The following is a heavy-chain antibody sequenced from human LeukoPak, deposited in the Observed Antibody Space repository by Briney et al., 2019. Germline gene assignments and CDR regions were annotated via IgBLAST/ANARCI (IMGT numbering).Heavy chain of an antibody. V-gene: IGHV3-7*03. D-gene: IGHD3-22*01. J-gene: IGHJ4*02. CDR2: IKQDGSER. CDR3: ARDRWSYDPQGGFDC. CDR1: GFTLSIYW. Sequence: GGSPRLSCAASGFTLSIYWMSWVRQAPGKGLEWVANIKQDGSERYYVDSVKGRFTLSRDNAKNSLYLQMNSLRAEDTAVYYCARDRWSYDPQGGFDCWGQGTLVTVSS.